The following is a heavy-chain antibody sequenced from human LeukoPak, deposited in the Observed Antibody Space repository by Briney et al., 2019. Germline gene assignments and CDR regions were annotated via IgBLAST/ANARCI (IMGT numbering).Heavy chain of an antibody. Sequence: PGGSLRLSCAASGFTFSSHAMSWVRQAPGKGLEWIGSIYYSGSTYYNPSLKSRVTISVDTSKNQFSLKLSSVTAADTAVYYCARDHYYDSSGYRLDWFDPWGQGTLVTVSS. CDR2: IYYSGST. J-gene: IGHJ5*02. CDR3: ARDHYYDSSGYRLDWFDP. D-gene: IGHD3-22*01. V-gene: IGHV4-39*02. CDR1: GFTFSSHA.